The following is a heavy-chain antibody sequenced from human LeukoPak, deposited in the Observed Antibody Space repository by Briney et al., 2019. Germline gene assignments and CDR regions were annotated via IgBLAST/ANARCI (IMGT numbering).Heavy chain of an antibody. J-gene: IGHJ4*02. V-gene: IGHV4-34*01. CDR3: ARELNGDSSGYYYQWYFDY. Sequence: GSLRLSCAASGFTFSNYSINWVRQAPGKGLEWIGEINHSGSTNYNPSLKSRVTISVDTSKNQFSLKLSSVTAADTAVYYCARELNGDSSGYYYQWYFDYWGQGTLVTVSS. CDR1: GFTFSNYS. CDR2: INHSGST. D-gene: IGHD3-22*01.